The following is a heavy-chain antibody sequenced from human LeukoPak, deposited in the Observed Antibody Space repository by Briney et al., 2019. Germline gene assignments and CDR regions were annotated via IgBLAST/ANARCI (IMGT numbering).Heavy chain of an antibody. CDR2: ISGSGAST. Sequence: GGPLRLSCASSGFSFSGYAMIWVRQAPGKGLELVSTISGSGASTFYADSVRGRFTTSKDIPSNTVYLQMNSLRAEDTAVYYCAKGSRGYTNYYFDYWGQGTLVTVSS. J-gene: IGHJ4*02. V-gene: IGHV3-23*01. CDR3: AKGSRGYTNYYFDY. D-gene: IGHD2-2*02. CDR1: GFSFSGYA.